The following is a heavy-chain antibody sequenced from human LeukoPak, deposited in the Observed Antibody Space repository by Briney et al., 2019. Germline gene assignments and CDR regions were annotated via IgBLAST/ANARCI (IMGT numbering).Heavy chain of an antibody. D-gene: IGHD6-13*01. CDR1: GFTVSSNY. V-gene: IGHV3-53*01. CDR2: IYSGGST. J-gene: IGHJ5*02. CDR3: FPGYSSSWGGS. Sequence: GGSLRLSCAASGFTVSSNYMSWVRQAPGKGLEWVSVIYSGGSTYYADSVKGRFTISRDNSKNTLYLQMNSLRAEDTAVYYCFPGYSSSWGGSWGKEPLVTVSS.